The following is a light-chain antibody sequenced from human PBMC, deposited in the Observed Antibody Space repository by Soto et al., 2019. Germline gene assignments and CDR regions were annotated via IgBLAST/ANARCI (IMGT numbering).Light chain of an antibody. V-gene: IGKV1-9*01. CDR3: QQLNSYPLT. Sequence: DIQLTQSPSFLSASVGGRVTITCRASQVISSHLAWYQQKPGKAPNLLIYGASTLQSGVPSRFSGSGSGTQFTLTISSLQPEDFATYYCQQLNSYPLTFGPGTTVDIK. CDR2: GAS. J-gene: IGKJ3*01. CDR1: QVISSH.